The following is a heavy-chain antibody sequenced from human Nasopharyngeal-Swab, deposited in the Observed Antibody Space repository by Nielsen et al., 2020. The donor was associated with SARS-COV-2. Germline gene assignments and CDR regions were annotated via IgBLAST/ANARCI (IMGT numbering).Heavy chain of an antibody. Sequence: LSLTCAASGFTFSSYGMHWVRQAPGKGLEWVAVIWYDGSNKYYADSVKGRFTISRDNSKKTLYLQMNSLRAEDTAVYYCAREGIVGATSGLDYWGQGTLVTVSS. CDR1: GFTFSSYG. CDR3: AREGIVGATSGLDY. D-gene: IGHD1-26*01. J-gene: IGHJ4*02. V-gene: IGHV3-33*01. CDR2: IWYDGSNK.